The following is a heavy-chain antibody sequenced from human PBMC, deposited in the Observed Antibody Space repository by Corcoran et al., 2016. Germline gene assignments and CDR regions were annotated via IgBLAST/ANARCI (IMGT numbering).Heavy chain of an antibody. CDR3: ERAGCVQVWLRGDYVDY. J-gene: IGHJ4*02. CDR1: GFTFSSYG. CDR2: IWYDGSNK. Sequence: QVQLVESGGGVVQPGRSLRLSCAASGFTFSSYGMHWVRQAPGKGLAWVAVIWYDGSNKYYADSVKGRFTISRDNSKNTLYLQMNSLRAEDTAVYDGERAGCVQVWLRGDYVDYWGQGTLVTVSS. D-gene: IGHD5-18*01. V-gene: IGHV3-33*01.